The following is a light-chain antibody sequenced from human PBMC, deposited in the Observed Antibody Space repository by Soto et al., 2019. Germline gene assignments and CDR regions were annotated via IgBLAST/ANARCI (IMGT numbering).Light chain of an antibody. CDR2: AAS. Sequence: DIQMTQSPSSLSASVGDRVTITCRASQSISSYLNWYQQKPGKAPKLLIYAASSLQSGVPSRFSGSGSGPDFTLTISSLQPEDFATSNCQQSYSTPPSWTFGQGTKVEI. J-gene: IGKJ1*01. V-gene: IGKV1-39*01. CDR1: QSISSY. CDR3: QQSYSTPPSWT.